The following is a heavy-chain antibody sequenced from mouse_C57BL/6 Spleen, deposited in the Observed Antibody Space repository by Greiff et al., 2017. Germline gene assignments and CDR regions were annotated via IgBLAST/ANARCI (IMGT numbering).Heavy chain of an antibody. CDR2: INPNNGGT. J-gene: IGHJ3*01. CDR1: GYTFTDYN. CDR3: ASGGDWFAY. V-gene: IGHV1-18*01. Sequence: VQLKQSGPELVKPGASVKIPCKASGYTFTDYNMDWVKQSHGKSLEWIGDINPNNGGTIYNQKFKGKATLTVDKSSSTAYMELRSLTSEDTAVYYCASGGDWFAYWGQGTLVTVSA.